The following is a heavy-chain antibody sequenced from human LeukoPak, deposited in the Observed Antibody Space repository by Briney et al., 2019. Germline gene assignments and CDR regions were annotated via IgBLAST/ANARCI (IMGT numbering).Heavy chain of an antibody. J-gene: IGHJ4*02. D-gene: IGHD5-18*01. CDR1: GGTFSSYA. Sequence: SVKVSCKASGGTFSSYAISWVRQAPGQGLEWMGGIIPIFGTANYAQKFQGRVTITTDESTSTAYMELSSLRSEDTAVYYCARGLYSYGFRAFDYWGQGTLVTVSS. CDR2: IIPIFGTA. V-gene: IGHV1-69*05. CDR3: ARGLYSYGFRAFDY.